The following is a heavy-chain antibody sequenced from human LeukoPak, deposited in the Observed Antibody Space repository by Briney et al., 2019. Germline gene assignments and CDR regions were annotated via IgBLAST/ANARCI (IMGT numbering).Heavy chain of an antibody. CDR3: AKAPIAGTRWFVP. D-gene: IGHD6-13*01. J-gene: IGHJ5*02. V-gene: IGHV3-23*01. CDR1: GFTFSTYA. CDR2: ISGSGSST. Sequence: GGSLRLSCAASGFTFSTYAMSWVRQAPGKGQDWVSTISGSGSSTYYADSVKGRFTISRDNSKNTLYLHMDSLRAEDTAVYYCAKAPIAGTRWFVPWGQGTLVTVSS.